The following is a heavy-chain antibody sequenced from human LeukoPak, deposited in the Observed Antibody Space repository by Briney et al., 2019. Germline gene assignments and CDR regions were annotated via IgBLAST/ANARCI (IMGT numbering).Heavy chain of an antibody. Sequence: GGSLRLSCEASGFIFSDYWMTWVRQAPGKGLEWVANIKYDGSEKYCVDSLKGRFTIARDNAKNSLYLEMNSLRAEDTAIYCAGARQWLGVSNWFDPWGQGTLVTVSS. V-gene: IGHV3-7*01. J-gene: IGHJ5*02. CDR3: AGARQWLGVSNWFDP. CDR2: IKYDGSEK. CDR1: GFIFSDYW. D-gene: IGHD3-22*01.